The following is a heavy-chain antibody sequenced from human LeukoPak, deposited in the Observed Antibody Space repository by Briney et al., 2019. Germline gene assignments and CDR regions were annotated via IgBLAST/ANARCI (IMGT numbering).Heavy chain of an antibody. CDR1: GGSLSSYY. V-gene: IGHV4-59*08. Sequence: PSETLSLTCTVSGGSLSSYYWSWIRQPPGKGLEWIGYIYYSGSTNYNPSLKSRVTIPVDMSKNHFSLKLSSVTDADTAVYYCARQSGNGYSGYDFQAFDIWGQGTMVTVSS. CDR3: ARQSGNGYSGYDFQAFDI. D-gene: IGHD5-12*01. CDR2: IYYSGST. J-gene: IGHJ3*02.